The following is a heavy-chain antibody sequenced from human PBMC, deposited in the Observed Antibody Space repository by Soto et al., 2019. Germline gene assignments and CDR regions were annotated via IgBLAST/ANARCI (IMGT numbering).Heavy chain of an antibody. CDR1: GFTFDDYA. V-gene: IGHV3-9*01. D-gene: IGHD2-15*01. CDR3: AKMGEVVAATSYFDY. CDR2: ISWNSGSI. J-gene: IGHJ4*02. Sequence: EVQLVESGGGLVQPGRSLRLSCAASGFTFDDYAMHWVQQAPGKGLEWVSGISWNSGSIGYADSVKGRFTISRDNAKNSLYLQMNSLRAEDTALYYCAKMGEVVAATSYFDYWGQGTLVTVSS.